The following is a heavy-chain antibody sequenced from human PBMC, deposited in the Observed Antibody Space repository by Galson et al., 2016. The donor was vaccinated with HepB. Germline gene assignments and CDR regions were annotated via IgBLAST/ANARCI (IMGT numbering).Heavy chain of an antibody. Sequence: QSGAEVKKPGESLRISCKGSGYSFSTYWISWVRQMPGKGLEWMGRTDPRDSYSNYSPSFQGHVTMSADKSISTAYLQWSSLKASDTAIYYCARADYGDPNYYYYGLDVWGQGTTVTVSS. CDR2: TDPRDSYS. CDR3: ARADYGDPNYYYYGLDV. V-gene: IGHV5-10-1*01. J-gene: IGHJ6*02. D-gene: IGHD4-17*01. CDR1: GYSFSTYW.